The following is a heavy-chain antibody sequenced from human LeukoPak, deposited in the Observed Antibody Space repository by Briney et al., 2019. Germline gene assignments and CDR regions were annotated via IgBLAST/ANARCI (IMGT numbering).Heavy chain of an antibody. Sequence: SETLSLTCTVSGGSISSSSYYWGWIRQPAGKGLEWIGRIYTSGSTNYNPSLKSRVTMSVDTSKNQFSLKLSSVTAADTAVYYCARQLTPYYYFDYWGQGTLVTVSS. CDR3: ARQLTPYYYFDY. CDR1: GGSISSSSYY. V-gene: IGHV4-61*02. CDR2: IYTSGST. D-gene: IGHD6-6*01. J-gene: IGHJ4*02.